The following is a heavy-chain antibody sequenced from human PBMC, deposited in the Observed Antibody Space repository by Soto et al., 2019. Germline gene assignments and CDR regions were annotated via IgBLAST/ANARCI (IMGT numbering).Heavy chain of an antibody. J-gene: IGHJ6*02. V-gene: IGHV5-10-1*01. D-gene: IGHD2-2*01. CDR2: IDPSDSYT. CDR3: ARQPDIVVVPAAPLKGYYYGMDV. Sequence: PGASLKISCKGSGYSFTSYWNSWVRQMPGKGLEWMGRIDPSDSYTNYSPSFQGNVTISADKSISTAYLQWSSLKASDTARYYCARQPDIVVVPAAPLKGYYYGMDVWGQGSTVTVSS. CDR1: GYSFTSYW.